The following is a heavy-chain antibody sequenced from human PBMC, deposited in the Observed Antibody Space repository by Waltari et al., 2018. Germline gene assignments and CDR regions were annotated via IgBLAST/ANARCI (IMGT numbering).Heavy chain of an antibody. Sequence: QVQLVQSGAEVTKPGASVKVSCKASGYTFTSYGISWVRQAPGQGLEWMGWISAYNGNTNYAQKLQGRVTMTTDTSTSTAYMELRSLRSDDTAVYYCARGTAAYYYDSSGYYLDYWGQGTLVTVSS. V-gene: IGHV1-18*01. CDR3: ARGTAAYYYDSSGYYLDY. CDR2: ISAYNGNT. CDR1: GYTFTSYG. J-gene: IGHJ4*02. D-gene: IGHD3-22*01.